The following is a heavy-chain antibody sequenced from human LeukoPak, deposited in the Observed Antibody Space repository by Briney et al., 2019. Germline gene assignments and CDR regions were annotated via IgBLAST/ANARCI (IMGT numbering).Heavy chain of an antibody. Sequence: SVKVSCKASGGTFSSYAISWVRQAPGQGLEWMGRIIPIFGTANYAQKFQGRVTITTDASTSTAYMELSSLRSEDTAVYYCARVSDYYDSSGYGFDPWGQGTLVTVSS. V-gene: IGHV1-69*05. J-gene: IGHJ5*02. CDR3: ARVSDYYDSSGYGFDP. CDR2: IIPIFGTA. D-gene: IGHD3-22*01. CDR1: GGTFSSYA.